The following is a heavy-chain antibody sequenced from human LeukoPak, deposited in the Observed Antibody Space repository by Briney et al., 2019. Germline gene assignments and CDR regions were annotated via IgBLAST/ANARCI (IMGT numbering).Heavy chain of an antibody. CDR1: GLTFSEYW. Sequence: AGGSRRLSCAVSGLTFSEYWMHWVRQDAGKGLVWVAGISKDGGSTEYADFVKGRFTISRDNANNTLYLQMNSLTADDTAVYYCTSGIGTYDYWGQGAQVTVSS. D-gene: IGHD1-14*01. J-gene: IGHJ4*02. CDR2: ISKDGGST. V-gene: IGHV3-74*03. CDR3: TSGIGTYDY.